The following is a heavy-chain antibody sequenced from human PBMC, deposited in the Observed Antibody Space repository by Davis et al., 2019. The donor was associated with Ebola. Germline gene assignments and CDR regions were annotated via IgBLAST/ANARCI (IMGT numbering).Heavy chain of an antibody. CDR1: GGSFSGYY. Sequence: SETLSLTCAVYGGSFSGYYWSWIRQPPGKGLEWIGEINHSGSTNYNPSLKSRVTISVDTSKNQFSLKLSSVTAADTAVYYCARYDYSYPRYFDLWGRGTLVTVSS. CDR2: INHSGST. D-gene: IGHD4-11*01. CDR3: ARYDYSYPRYFDL. V-gene: IGHV4-34*01. J-gene: IGHJ2*01.